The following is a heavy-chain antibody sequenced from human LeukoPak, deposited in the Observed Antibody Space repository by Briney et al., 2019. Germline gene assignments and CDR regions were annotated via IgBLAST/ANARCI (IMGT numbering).Heavy chain of an antibody. CDR2: IDHSGST. Sequence: SETLSLTCAVYGGSFSGYYWSWIRQPPGKGLEWIGEIDHSGSTNYNPSLKSRVTISVDTSKNQFSLKLSSVTAADTAVYYCARDTTHYYYDSSGYHDYWGQGTLVTVSS. CDR3: ARDTTHYYYDSSGYHDY. CDR1: GGSFSGYY. J-gene: IGHJ4*02. D-gene: IGHD3-22*01. V-gene: IGHV4-34*01.